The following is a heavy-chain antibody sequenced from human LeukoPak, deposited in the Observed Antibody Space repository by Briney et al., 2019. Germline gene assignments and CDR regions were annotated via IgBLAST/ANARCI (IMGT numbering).Heavy chain of an antibody. Sequence: SETLSLTCTVSGGSISSYYWSWIWQPPGKGLEWIGYIYYSGSTNYNPSLKSRVTISVDTSKNQFSLKLSSVTAADTAVYYCARDNWNYGSSMDVWGQGTTVTVSS. CDR2: IYYSGST. V-gene: IGHV4-59*01. D-gene: IGHD1-7*01. CDR1: GGSISSYY. CDR3: ARDNWNYGSSMDV. J-gene: IGHJ6*02.